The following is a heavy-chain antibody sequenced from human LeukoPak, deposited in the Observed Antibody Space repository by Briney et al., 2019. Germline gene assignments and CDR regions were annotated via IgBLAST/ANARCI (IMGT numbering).Heavy chain of an antibody. CDR3: ARVEEGYGSGRRENYYYYYMDV. V-gene: IGHV4-59*12. Sequence: SETLSLTCTVSDDSITIYYWTWIRQPPGKGLEWIGYIDHTGSTNYNPSLNSRVTISVDTSKNQFSLKLSSVTAADTAVYYCARVEEGYGSGRRENYYYYYMDVWGKGTTVTISS. J-gene: IGHJ6*03. CDR1: DDSITIYY. CDR2: IDHTGST. D-gene: IGHD3-10*01.